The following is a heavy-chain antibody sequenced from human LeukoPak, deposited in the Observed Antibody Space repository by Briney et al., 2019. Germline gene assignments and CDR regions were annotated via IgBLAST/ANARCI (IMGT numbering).Heavy chain of an antibody. CDR1: GFTFSSYA. CDR3: ARARTVVTPGYFDY. J-gene: IGHJ4*02. CDR2: ISYDGSNK. Sequence: GGSLRLSCAASGFTFSSYAMHGVRQAPGKGLEGVAVISYDGSNKYYADSVKGRFTISRDNSKNTLYLQMNSLRAEDTAVYYCARARTVVTPGYFDYWGQGTLVTVSS. D-gene: IGHD4-23*01. V-gene: IGHV3-30-3*01.